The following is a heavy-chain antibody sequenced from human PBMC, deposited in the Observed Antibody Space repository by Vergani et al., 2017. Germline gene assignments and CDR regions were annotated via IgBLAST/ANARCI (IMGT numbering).Heavy chain of an antibody. CDR3: AKVGRSEVAGTFGALDI. J-gene: IGHJ3*02. V-gene: IGHV3-9*01. CDR2: ISWNSGAV. CDR1: GITFWKFG. D-gene: IGHD6-19*01. Sequence: EVDLVESGGGLAQPGGSLRLSCEASGITFWKFGMHWVRQGPGKGLEWVSGISWNSGAVDYADSVRGRFPISRDNAKNSLFLEMNSLRFEETAVYYCAKVGRSEVAGTFGALDIWGQGTMVTVSS.